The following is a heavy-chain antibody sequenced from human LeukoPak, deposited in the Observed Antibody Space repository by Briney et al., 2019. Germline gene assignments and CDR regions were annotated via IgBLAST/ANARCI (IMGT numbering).Heavy chain of an antibody. CDR2: IIPIFAIV. D-gene: IGHD3-22*01. CDR3: ARADSSGYSLDENFDY. V-gene: IGHV1-69*04. CDR1: GGTLSSYA. J-gene: IGHJ4*02. Sequence: ASVKVSCKASGGTLSSYALNWVRQAPGQGLEWIGRIIPIFAIVNYAQNFQGRVTITADKSTNIAYMELSSLRFEDTAFYYCARADSSGYSLDENFDYWGQGTLVTVSS.